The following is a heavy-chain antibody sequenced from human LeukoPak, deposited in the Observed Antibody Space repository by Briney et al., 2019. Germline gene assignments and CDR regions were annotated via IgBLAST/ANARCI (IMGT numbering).Heavy chain of an antibody. J-gene: IGHJ4*02. Sequence: SETLSLTCTVSGGSISSYYWSWIRQPPGKGLEWIGYIYYSGSTNYNPSLKSRVAISLGTSKNQFSLKLSSVTAADTAVYYCVRVSGGIDYWGQGTLVTVSS. CDR3: VRVSGGIDY. D-gene: IGHD3-10*01. V-gene: IGHV4-59*01. CDR1: GGSISSYY. CDR2: IYYSGST.